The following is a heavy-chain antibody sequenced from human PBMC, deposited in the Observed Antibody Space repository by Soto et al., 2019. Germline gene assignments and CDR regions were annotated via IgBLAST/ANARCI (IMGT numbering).Heavy chain of an antibody. CDR3: ARDGFGVNYYYYGMDV. V-gene: IGHV1-18*01. J-gene: IGHJ6*02. CDR1: GYTFTSYG. D-gene: IGHD3-16*01. Sequence: ASLKVSFKASGYTFTSYGISWVRQAPGQGLEWMGWISAYNGNTNYAQKLQGRVTMTTDTSTSTAYMELRSLRSDDTAVYYCARDGFGVNYYYYGMDVWGQGTTVTVSS. CDR2: ISAYNGNT.